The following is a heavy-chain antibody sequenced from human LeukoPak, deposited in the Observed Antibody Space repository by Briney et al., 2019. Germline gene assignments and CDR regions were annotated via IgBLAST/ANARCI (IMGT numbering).Heavy chain of an antibody. D-gene: IGHD4-17*01. CDR1: GYSISSDYY. CDR2: IYQSVSS. V-gene: IGHV4-38-2*01. CDR3: ERNKSTVTTSRHDAFDI. J-gene: IGHJ3*02. Sequence: SETLSLTCAVPGYSISSDYYWGWIRQPSGKGLEWIGSIYQSVSSYYNPSLKSRVTISVEPYKNQFSLKLSSVTAADTAVYYCERNKSTVTTSRHDAFDIWGQGTRVTVSS.